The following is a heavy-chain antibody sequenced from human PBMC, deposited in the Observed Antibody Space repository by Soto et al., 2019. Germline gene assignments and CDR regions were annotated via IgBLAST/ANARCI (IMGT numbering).Heavy chain of an antibody. V-gene: IGHV4-30-4*01. J-gene: IGHJ4*02. CDR2: IYYSGST. D-gene: IGHD3-22*01. CDR3: ARGYYDSSGSLDY. Sequence: PSETLSLTSTVSGGTIRSSSYYWSWIRQPPGKGLEWIGYIYYSGSTYYNPSLKSRVTISVDTSKNQFSLKLSSVTAADTAVYYCARGYYDSSGSLDYWGQGTLVTVSS. CDR1: GGTIRSSSYY.